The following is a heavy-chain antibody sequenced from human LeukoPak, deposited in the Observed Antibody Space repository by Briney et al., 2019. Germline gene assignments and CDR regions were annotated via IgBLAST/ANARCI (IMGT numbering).Heavy chain of an antibody. CDR3: AKDEGRGITMVRGASDY. V-gene: IGHV3-23*01. D-gene: IGHD3-10*01. Sequence: TGGSLRLSCAASGFTFSSYAMSWFRQAPGKGLEWVSAISGSGGSTYYADSVKGRFTISRDNSKNTLYLQMNSLRAEDTAVYYCAKDEGRGITMVRGASDYWGQGTLVTVSS. J-gene: IGHJ4*02. CDR2: ISGSGGST. CDR1: GFTFSSYA.